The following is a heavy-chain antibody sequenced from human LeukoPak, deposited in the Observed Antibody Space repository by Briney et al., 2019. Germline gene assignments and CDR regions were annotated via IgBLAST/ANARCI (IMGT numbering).Heavy chain of an antibody. D-gene: IGHD6-19*01. CDR3: ASSGPVPPEADSYYYYMDV. CDR2: FDPEDGET. V-gene: IGHV1-24*01. J-gene: IGHJ6*03. CDR1: GYTLTELS. Sequence: GASVKVSCKVSGYTLTELSMHWVRQAPGKGLEWMGGFDPEDGETIYAQKFQGRVTMTEDTSTDTAYMELSSLRSEDTAVYYCASSGPVPPEADSYYYYMDVWGKGTTVTVSS.